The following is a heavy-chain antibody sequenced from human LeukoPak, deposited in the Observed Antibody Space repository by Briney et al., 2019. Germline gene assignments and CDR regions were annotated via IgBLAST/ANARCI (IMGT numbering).Heavy chain of an antibody. D-gene: IGHD5/OR15-5a*01. V-gene: IGHV4-39*01. CDR2: IRYSGST. Sequence: PSETLSLTCTVSGGSISSNAYIWGWIRPPPGKGLDWFRSIRYSGSTYYNPSLKSRVTISVDTSKNQFSLNLSSLTAADTAVYYCATSDTVSTYNWFDPWGQGTLVTVS. CDR3: ATSDTVSTYNWFDP. CDR1: GGSISSNAYI. J-gene: IGHJ5*02.